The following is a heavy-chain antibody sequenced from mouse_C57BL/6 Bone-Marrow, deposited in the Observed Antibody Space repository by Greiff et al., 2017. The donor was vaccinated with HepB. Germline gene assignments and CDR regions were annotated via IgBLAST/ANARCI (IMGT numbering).Heavy chain of an antibody. CDR3: ASNYVYDMDY. J-gene: IGHJ4*01. CDR1: GFTFSDYG. V-gene: IGHV5-17*01. D-gene: IGHD2-1*01. CDR2: ISSGSSTI. Sequence: EVQGVESGGGLVKPGGSLKLSCAASGFTFSDYGMHWVRQAPEKGLEWVAYISSGSSTIYYADTVKGRCTISRDNAKNTLFLQMTSLMSEDTAMYYCASNYVYDMDYWGQGTSVTVSS.